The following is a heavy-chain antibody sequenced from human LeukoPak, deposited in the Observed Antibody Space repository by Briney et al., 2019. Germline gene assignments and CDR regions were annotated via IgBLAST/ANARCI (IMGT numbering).Heavy chain of an antibody. J-gene: IGHJ4*02. Sequence: GGSLRLSCAASGFTFSNAWMSWVRQAPGKGLEWVGRIKSKTDGGTTDYAAPVKGRFTISRDDSKNTLYLQLNSLKTEDTAVYYCTTHTYYYDSSPAGDYWGQGTLVTVSS. D-gene: IGHD3-22*01. CDR2: IKSKTDGGTT. CDR3: TTHTYYYDSSPAGDY. V-gene: IGHV3-15*01. CDR1: GFTFSNAW.